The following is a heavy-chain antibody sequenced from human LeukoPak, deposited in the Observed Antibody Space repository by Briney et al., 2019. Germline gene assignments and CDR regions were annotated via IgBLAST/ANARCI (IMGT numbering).Heavy chain of an antibody. CDR3: ATGVGATGAFDI. J-gene: IGHJ3*02. V-gene: IGHV1-8*03. D-gene: IGHD1-26*01. CDR2: MNPNSGNA. Sequence: GASVKVSCKASGYTFTSYDINWVRQATGQGLEWMGWMNPNSGNAGYAQKFQGRVTITTDESTSTAYMELSSLRSEDTAVYYCATGVGATGAFDIWGQGTMVTVSS. CDR1: GYTFTSYD.